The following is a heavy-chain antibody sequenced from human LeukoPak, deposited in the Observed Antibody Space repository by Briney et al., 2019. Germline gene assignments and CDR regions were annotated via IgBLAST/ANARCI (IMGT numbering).Heavy chain of an antibody. D-gene: IGHD6-13*01. CDR3: AKDIGVAAAAFDAFDI. CDR1: GFTFDDYA. Sequence: GGSLRLSCAASGFTFDDYAMHWVRQAPGKGLEWVSGISWNSGSIGYADSVKGRFTISRDNAKNSLYLQMNSLRAEDTALYYCAKDIGVAAAAFDAFDIWRQGTMVTVSS. J-gene: IGHJ3*02. V-gene: IGHV3-9*01. CDR2: ISWNSGSI.